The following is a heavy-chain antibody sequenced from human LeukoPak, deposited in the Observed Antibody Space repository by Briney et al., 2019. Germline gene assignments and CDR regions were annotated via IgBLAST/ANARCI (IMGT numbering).Heavy chain of an antibody. J-gene: IGHJ4*02. CDR3: AKAFRPATTTTQNLSFDY. D-gene: IGHD1-26*01. CDR2: ITSGGSI. V-gene: IGHV3-23*01. Sequence: PSETLSLTCTVSGGSISSGSYYWSWVRQAPGKGLEWVSTITSGGSIYFADSVKGRFTISRDNSKNTLYLQMNSLRAEDAAVYYCAKAFRPATTTTQNLSFDYWGRGTLVTVSS. CDR1: GGSISSGSYY.